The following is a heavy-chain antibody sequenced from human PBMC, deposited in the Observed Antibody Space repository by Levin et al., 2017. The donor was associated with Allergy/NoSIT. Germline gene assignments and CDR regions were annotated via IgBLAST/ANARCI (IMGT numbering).Heavy chain of an antibody. CDR3: AKAMGVAVAGTGYWYFDL. V-gene: IGHV3-9*01. CDR1: GFTFDDYA. Sequence: SLKISCAASGFTFDDYAMHWVRQAPGKGLEWVSGISWNSGSIGYADSVKGRFTISRDNAKNSLYLQMNSLRAEDTALYYCAKAMGVAVAGTGYWYFDLWGRGTLVTVSS. D-gene: IGHD6-19*01. J-gene: IGHJ2*01. CDR2: ISWNSGSI.